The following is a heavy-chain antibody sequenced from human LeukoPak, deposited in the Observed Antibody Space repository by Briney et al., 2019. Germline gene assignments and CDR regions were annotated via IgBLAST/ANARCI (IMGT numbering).Heavy chain of an antibody. CDR3: AKPARTDAFDI. J-gene: IGHJ3*02. D-gene: IGHD1-14*01. CDR1: GFTFSSYA. V-gene: IGHV3-30*04. CDR2: ISYDGSNK. Sequence: GGSLRLSCAASGFTFSSYAMHWVRQAPGKGLEWVAVISYDGSNKYYADSVKGRFTISRDNSKNTLYLQMNSLRAEDTAVYYCAKPARTDAFDIWGQGTMITVSS.